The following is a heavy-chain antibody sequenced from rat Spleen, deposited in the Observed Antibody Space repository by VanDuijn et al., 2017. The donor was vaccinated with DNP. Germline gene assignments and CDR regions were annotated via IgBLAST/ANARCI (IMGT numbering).Heavy chain of an antibody. Sequence: EVQLVESGGGLVQPGNSLKLSCAASGFSFSDYAMAWVRQSPKKGLEWVATISTSGGSTYYRDSVKGRFTISRDNAKSTLYLQMDSLRSEDTATYYCTTTPTGMGFAYWGQGTLVTVSS. CDR1: GFSFSDYA. V-gene: IGHV5S23*01. D-gene: IGHD1-7*01. CDR3: TTTPTGMGFAY. J-gene: IGHJ3*01. CDR2: ISTSGGST.